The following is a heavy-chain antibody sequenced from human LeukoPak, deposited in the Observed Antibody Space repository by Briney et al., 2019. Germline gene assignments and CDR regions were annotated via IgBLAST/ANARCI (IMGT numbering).Heavy chain of an antibody. D-gene: IGHD6-19*01. Sequence: GASVKVSCKASGYTFTSYCMHWVRQAPGQGLEWMGIINPSGGSTSYAQKFQGRVTMTTDTSTSTAYMELRSLRSDDTAVYYCARRFIAVADPPFGIDPWGQGTLVTVSS. V-gene: IGHV1-46*01. CDR1: GYTFTSYC. CDR2: INPSGGST. CDR3: ARRFIAVADPPFGIDP. J-gene: IGHJ5*02.